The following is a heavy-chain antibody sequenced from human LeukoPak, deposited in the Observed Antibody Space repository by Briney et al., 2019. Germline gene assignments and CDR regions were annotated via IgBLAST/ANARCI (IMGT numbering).Heavy chain of an antibody. Sequence: GGSVRLSCAASGFTFSSYSMNWVRQAPGKGRDWVSSISSSSSYIYYADSVKGRFTISRDNAKNSLYLQMNSLRAEDTAVYYCARAGIQLWSNDAFDIWGQGTMVTVSS. CDR1: GFTFSSYS. CDR2: ISSSSSYI. CDR3: ARAGIQLWSNDAFDI. V-gene: IGHV3-21*01. D-gene: IGHD5-18*01. J-gene: IGHJ3*02.